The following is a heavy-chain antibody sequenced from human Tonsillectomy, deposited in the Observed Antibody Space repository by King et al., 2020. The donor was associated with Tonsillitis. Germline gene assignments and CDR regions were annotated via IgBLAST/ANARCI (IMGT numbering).Heavy chain of an antibody. CDR3: ARDLGGRCTNGVCYTETAFDI. CDR2: ISYDGSNK. CDR1: GFTFSNYP. J-gene: IGHJ3*02. D-gene: IGHD2-8*01. Sequence: VQLVQSGGGVVQPGRSLRLSCAASGFTFSNYPMHWVRQAPGKGLEWVAVISYDGSNKYYADSVKGRFTISRDNSKNTLYLQMNSLRAEDTAVYYWARDLGGRCTNGVCYTETAFDIWGQGTMVTVSS. V-gene: IGHV3-30-3*01.